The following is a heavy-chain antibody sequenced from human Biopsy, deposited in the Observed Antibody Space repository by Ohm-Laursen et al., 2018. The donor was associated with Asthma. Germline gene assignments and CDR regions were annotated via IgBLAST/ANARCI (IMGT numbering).Heavy chain of an antibody. D-gene: IGHD4-23*01. CDR3: ARESGQDSGGTGAFDR. CDR2: ISSDGHNK. CDR1: GFVFSQSG. J-gene: IGHJ3*02. V-gene: IGHV3-30*03. Sequence: SLRLSCAASGFVFSQSGMHWVRQAPGKGLEWVALISSDGHNKYYKDSVKGRFTISRNNSKLRLYLEINSLRVEDPAVYYCARESGQDSGGTGAFDRWGQGIMVAVSS.